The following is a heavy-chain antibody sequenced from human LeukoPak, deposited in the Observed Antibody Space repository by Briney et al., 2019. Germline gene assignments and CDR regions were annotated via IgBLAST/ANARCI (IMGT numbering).Heavy chain of an antibody. CDR1: GGTFSSYA. CDR3: ASIYCSSTSCYRDAFDI. Sequence: SVKVSCKASGGTFSSYAISWVRQAHGQGLEWMGGIIPIFGTANYAQKFQGRVTITTDESTSTAYMELSSLRSEDTAVYYCASIYCSSTSCYRDAFDIWGQGTMVTVSS. CDR2: IIPIFGTA. J-gene: IGHJ3*02. V-gene: IGHV1-69*05. D-gene: IGHD2-2*01.